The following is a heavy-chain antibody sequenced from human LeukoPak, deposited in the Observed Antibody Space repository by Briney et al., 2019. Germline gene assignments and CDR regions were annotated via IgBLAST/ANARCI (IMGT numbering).Heavy chain of an antibody. D-gene: IGHD3-22*01. J-gene: IGHJ3*02. CDR2: IWYDGSNR. Sequence: GGSLRLSCAASGFTFGSFGMYWVRQAPVKGLEWVADIWYDGSNRKYADSVKGRFTISRDNSKNTLYLQMDSLRGEDTAVYYCASPYYYDSSGLDVFDIWGQGTMVTVSS. CDR1: GFTFGSFG. CDR3: ASPYYYDSSGLDVFDI. V-gene: IGHV3-33*01.